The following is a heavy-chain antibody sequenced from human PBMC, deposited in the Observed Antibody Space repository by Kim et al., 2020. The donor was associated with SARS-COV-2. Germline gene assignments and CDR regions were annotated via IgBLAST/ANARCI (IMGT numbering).Heavy chain of an antibody. Sequence: GYSQKFPGRVTLTTDTSTNTVYMDLSSLTSGDTAVYFCVRDTSGSIYDFDIWGQGTLVSVSA. CDR3: VRDTSGSIYDFDI. D-gene: IGHD1-26*01. J-gene: IGHJ4*02. V-gene: IGHV1-46*01.